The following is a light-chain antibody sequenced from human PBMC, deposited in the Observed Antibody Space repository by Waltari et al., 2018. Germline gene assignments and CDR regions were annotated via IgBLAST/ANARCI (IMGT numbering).Light chain of an antibody. V-gene: IGKV3-15*01. CDR1: QNIGSH. CDR3: QHDHNWPGT. Sequence: IVMTQSPAPLPVSPGGRVTLSCRASQNIGSHLAWYQQKPGQAPRLLIFDASTRATGIPARFGGSGSGTEFTLTISSMQSEDSASYYCQHDHNWPGTFGQGTRLEIK. J-gene: IGKJ5*01. CDR2: DAS.